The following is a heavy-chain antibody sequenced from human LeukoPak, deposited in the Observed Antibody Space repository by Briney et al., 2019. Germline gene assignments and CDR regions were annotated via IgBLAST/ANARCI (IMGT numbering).Heavy chain of an antibody. J-gene: IGHJ6*02. CDR1: GGSISSSSYY. Sequence: SETLSLTCTVSGGSISSSSYYWGWIRQPPGKGLEWIGSIYYSGSTYYNPSLKSRVTISVDTSKNQFSLKLSSVTAADTAVYYCARFTTGIAAAGTRYGMDVWGQGTTVTVSS. CDR3: ARFTTGIAAAGTRYGMDV. D-gene: IGHD6-13*01. CDR2: IYYSGST. V-gene: IGHV4-39*07.